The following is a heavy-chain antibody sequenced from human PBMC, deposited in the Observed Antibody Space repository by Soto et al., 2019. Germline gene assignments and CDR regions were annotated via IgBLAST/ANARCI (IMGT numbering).Heavy chain of an antibody. CDR3: ARDRGSGGATPKDYLPYYYYYGMDV. V-gene: IGHV3-33*01. CDR1: GFTFSSYG. CDR2: IWYDGSNK. Sequence: GGSLRLSCAASGFTFSSYGMHWVRQAPGKGLEWVAVIWYDGSNKYYADSVKGRFTISRDNSKNTLYLQMNSLRAEDTAVYYCARDRGSGGATPKDYLPYYYYYGMDVWGQGTTVTVSS. D-gene: IGHD1-26*01. J-gene: IGHJ6*02.